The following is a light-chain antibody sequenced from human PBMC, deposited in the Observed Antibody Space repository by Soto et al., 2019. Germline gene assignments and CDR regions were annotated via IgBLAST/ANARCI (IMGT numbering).Light chain of an antibody. V-gene: IGLV2-14*01. CDR1: ISDVGGYNY. J-gene: IGLJ1*01. CDR3: SSYTRSSTL. Sequence: QSVLTQPASVSGSPGQSITISCTGTISDVGGYNYVSWYQQHPGKAPKLMIYAVTDWPSGVSSRFSGSKSGNTASLTISGLQAEDEADYYCSSYTRSSTLFGTGTKVTVL. CDR2: AVT.